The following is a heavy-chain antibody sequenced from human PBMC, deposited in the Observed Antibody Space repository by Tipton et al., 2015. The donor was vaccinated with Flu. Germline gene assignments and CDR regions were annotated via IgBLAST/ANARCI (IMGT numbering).Heavy chain of an antibody. J-gene: IGHJ5*02. V-gene: IGHV4-4*07. Sequence: TLSLTCIVSGGSISSYYWSWIRQPAGKGLEWIGRIYTSGSTNYNPSLKSRVTMSVDTSKNQFSLKLSCVTAADTAVYYCAREEYCSGGTCYEGWFDPWGQGTLVTVSS. D-gene: IGHD2-15*01. CDR1: GGSISSYY. CDR3: AREEYCSGGTCYEGWFDP. CDR2: IYTSGST.